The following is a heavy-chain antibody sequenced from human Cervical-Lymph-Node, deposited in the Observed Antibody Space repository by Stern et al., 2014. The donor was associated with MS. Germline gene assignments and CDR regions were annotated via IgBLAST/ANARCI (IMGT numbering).Heavy chain of an antibody. V-gene: IGHV2-5*02. CDR2: LYWDDEK. J-gene: IGHJ5*02. Sequence: QITFKESGPTLVKPTQTLTLTCDFSGFSLTTSGVGVGWIRQPPGNALEWLAVLYWDDEKRYSPSLKNRLSIITDTAKNQVVLTMTNMDPVDTGTYYCAHRSTSVAGAWASWGQGILVVVSS. CDR1: GFSLTTSGVG. CDR3: AHRSTSVAGAWAS. D-gene: IGHD1-26*01.